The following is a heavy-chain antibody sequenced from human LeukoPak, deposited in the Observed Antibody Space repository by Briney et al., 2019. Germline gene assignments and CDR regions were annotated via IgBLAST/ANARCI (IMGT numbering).Heavy chain of an antibody. CDR3: ASSPTTVTFAFDI. CDR1: GFTFSSYA. Sequence: GGSLRLSCAASGFTFSSYAMHWVRQAPGKGLEWVAVISYDGSNKYHADSVKGRFTISRDNSKNTLYLQMNSLRAEDTAVYYCASSPTTVTFAFDIWGQGTMVTVSS. J-gene: IGHJ3*02. D-gene: IGHD4-4*01. V-gene: IGHV3-30-3*01. CDR2: ISYDGSNK.